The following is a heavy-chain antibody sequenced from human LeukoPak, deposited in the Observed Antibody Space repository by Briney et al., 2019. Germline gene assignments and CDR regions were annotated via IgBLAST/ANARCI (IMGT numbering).Heavy chain of an antibody. V-gene: IGHV1-18*01. CDR2: ISTYNGYT. CDR1: GYTFTSYG. J-gene: IGHJ4*02. D-gene: IGHD6-19*01. CDR3: ARDEQWMVDH. Sequence: ASVKVSCKVSGYTFTSYGISWVRQAPGQGLEWMGWISTYNGYTKYAQNLQGRVTMTTDTSTSTAYMELRSLTSDDTAVYYCARDEQWMVDHWGQGTLVTVSS.